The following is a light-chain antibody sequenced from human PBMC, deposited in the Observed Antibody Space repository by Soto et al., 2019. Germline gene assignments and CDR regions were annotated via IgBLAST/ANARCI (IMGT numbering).Light chain of an antibody. Sequence: DIKMTQSPSSLSATVGDRVTITCRASQSISRSLNWYQQRPGKAPKFLIYSASSLQRGVPSRFSGSGSGTDFTLTISSLQPEDFATYYCQQSYSSRLTFGGGTKA. V-gene: IGKV1-39*01. CDR2: SAS. CDR3: QQSYSSRLT. CDR1: QSISRS. J-gene: IGKJ4*01.